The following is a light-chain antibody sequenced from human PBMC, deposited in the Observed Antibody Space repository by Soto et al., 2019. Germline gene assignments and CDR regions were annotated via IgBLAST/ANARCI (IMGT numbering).Light chain of an antibody. Sequence: QSVLTQPPSASGTPGQRVTIYCSGSSSNIGTNDVNWYQQLPGTTPKLLIYSNTQRPSGVPDRFSGSKSGTSASLAISGLQSEDETDYYCAAWDDSLNGWVFGGGTKLTVL. CDR1: SSNIGTND. J-gene: IGLJ3*02. V-gene: IGLV1-44*01. CDR2: SNT. CDR3: AAWDDSLNGWV.